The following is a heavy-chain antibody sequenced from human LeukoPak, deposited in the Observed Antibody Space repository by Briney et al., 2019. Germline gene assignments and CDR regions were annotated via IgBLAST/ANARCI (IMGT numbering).Heavy chain of an antibody. Sequence: PGGSLRLSCAASGFTFSSYGMSWVRQAPGKGLEWVASIGEDGSGEYYVDSVKGRFTISRDNAKNSLYLQMISLRAEDTAMYYCARDSNRKGDYWGQGTLVTVSS. CDR2: IGEDGSGE. J-gene: IGHJ4*02. CDR1: GFTFSSYG. CDR3: ARDSNRKGDY. V-gene: IGHV3-7*01.